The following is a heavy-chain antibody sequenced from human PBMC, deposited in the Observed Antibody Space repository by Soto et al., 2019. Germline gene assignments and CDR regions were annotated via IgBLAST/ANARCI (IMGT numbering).Heavy chain of an antibody. CDR1: GYTLTELS. D-gene: IGHD3-10*01. J-gene: IGHJ4*02. V-gene: IGHV1-24*01. CDR3: ATGTREYYGSGDQNDY. Sequence: ASVKVSCKVSGYTLTELSMHWVRQAPGKGLEWMGGFDPEDGETIYAQKFQGRVTMTEDTSTDTAYMELSSLRSEDTAVYYCATGTREYYGSGDQNDYWGQGTLVTVSS. CDR2: FDPEDGET.